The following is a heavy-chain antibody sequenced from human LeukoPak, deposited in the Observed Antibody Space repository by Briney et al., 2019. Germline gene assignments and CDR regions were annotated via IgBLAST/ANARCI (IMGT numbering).Heavy chain of an antibody. Sequence: PQTLSLTCAVSGASPDSSDSYWGWLRHPPGRGLECTTSIHYRGNTYYHPSLKSRVTLSVDTSNNQFSLRLTSVTSADTAIYYCARDKIQRSLGGVSDWFDPWGQGTLVTVSS. V-gene: IGHV4-39*07. D-gene: IGHD3-16*01. CDR3: ARDKIQRSLGGVSDWFDP. J-gene: IGHJ5*02. CDR2: IHYRGNT. CDR1: GASPDSSDSY.